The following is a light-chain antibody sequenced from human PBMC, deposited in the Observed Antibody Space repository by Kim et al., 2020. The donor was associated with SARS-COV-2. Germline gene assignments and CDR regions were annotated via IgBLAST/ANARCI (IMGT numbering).Light chain of an antibody. Sequence: LSPGERVTLSCRASQSVSGRYLAWYQQKPGLAPRLLISGASNRATGIPDRFSGSGSGTDFTLTINRLEPEDFAVYYCQQYGSSPSTFGQGTKLEI. J-gene: IGKJ2*02. CDR2: GAS. V-gene: IGKV3-20*01. CDR1: QSVSGRY. CDR3: QQYGSSPST.